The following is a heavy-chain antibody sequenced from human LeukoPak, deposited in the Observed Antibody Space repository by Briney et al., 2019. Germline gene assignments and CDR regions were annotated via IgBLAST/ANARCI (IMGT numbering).Heavy chain of an antibody. J-gene: IGHJ6*02. CDR1: GFTFSSYG. V-gene: IGHV3-30*18. CDR3: VKDQREIAYYYYYYGMDV. CDR2: ISYDGSNK. Sequence: GRSLRLSCAASGFTFSSYGMHWVRQAPGKGLEWVAVISYDGSNKYYADSVKGRFTISRDNSKNTLYLQMNSLRAEDTAVYYCVKDQREIAYYYYYYGMDVWGQGTTVTVSS.